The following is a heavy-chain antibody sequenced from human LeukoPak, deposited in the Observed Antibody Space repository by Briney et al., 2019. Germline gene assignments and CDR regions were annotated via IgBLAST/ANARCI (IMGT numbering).Heavy chain of an antibody. J-gene: IGHJ5*02. CDR2: INHSGST. CDR3: AMITYSSRVWFDP. V-gene: IGHV4-34*01. Sequence: SETLSLTCAVYGGSFSGYYWSWIRQPPGKGLEWIGEINHSGSTNYNPSLKSRVTISVDTSKNQFSLKLSSVTAADTAVYYCAMITYSSRVWFDPWGQGTLVTVSS. CDR1: GGSFSGYY. D-gene: IGHD6-13*01.